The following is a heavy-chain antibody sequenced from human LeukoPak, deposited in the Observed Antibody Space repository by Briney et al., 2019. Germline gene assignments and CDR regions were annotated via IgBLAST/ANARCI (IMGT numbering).Heavy chain of an antibody. CDR2: VYYNGDI. CDR3: ATTWYYDSRGYLFDD. CDR1: GFTFSNYG. V-gene: IGHV4-59*01. J-gene: IGHJ4*01. D-gene: IGHD3-22*01. Sequence: PGGSLRLSCAASGFTFSNYGMHWLRQSPGKGLEWIAYVYYNGDIMYNPSLKSRVTISLDTSKNQFSLSMTSVTAADTAVYFCATTWYYDSRGYLFDDWGHGTLVTVSS.